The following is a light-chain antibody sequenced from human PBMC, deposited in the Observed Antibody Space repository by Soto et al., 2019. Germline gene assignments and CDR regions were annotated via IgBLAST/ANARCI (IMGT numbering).Light chain of an antibody. CDR3: CSYAGSNNLI. CDR2: EVS. V-gene: IGLV2-8*01. CDR1: SSDIGAYNY. Sequence: QSAPTQPPSASGSPGQSVTISCTGTSSDIGAYNYVSWYQQYPGKAPKLMIFEVSKRPSGVPDRFSGSKSGNTASLTVSGLQAEDEADYYCCSYAGSNNLIFGTGTKLTVL. J-gene: IGLJ1*01.